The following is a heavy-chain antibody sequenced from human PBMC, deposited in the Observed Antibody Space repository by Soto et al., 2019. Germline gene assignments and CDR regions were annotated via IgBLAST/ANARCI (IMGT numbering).Heavy chain of an antibody. CDR2: IIPIFGTA. D-gene: IGHD6-13*01. Sequence: SVKVSCKASGGTFSSYAISWVRQAPGQGLEWMGGIIPIFGTANYAQKFQGRVTITADESTSTAYMELSSLRSEDTAVYYCARARSSSWYGEEYYFDYWGQGXLVTVYS. V-gene: IGHV1-69*13. CDR1: GGTFSSYA. CDR3: ARARSSSWYGEEYYFDY. J-gene: IGHJ4*02.